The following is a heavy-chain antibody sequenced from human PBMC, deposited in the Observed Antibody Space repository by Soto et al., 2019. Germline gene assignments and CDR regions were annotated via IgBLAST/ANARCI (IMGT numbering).Heavy chain of an antibody. J-gene: IGHJ4*02. Sequence: GASVKVSCKASGYTFTGYYMHWVRQAPGQGLEWMGWINPNSGGTNYAQKFQGWVTMTRDTSISTAYMELSRLRSDDTAVYYCARVGRIQLWSINYFDYWGQGTLVTVSS. V-gene: IGHV1-2*04. CDR2: INPNSGGT. D-gene: IGHD5-18*01. CDR3: ARVGRIQLWSINYFDY. CDR1: GYTFTGYY.